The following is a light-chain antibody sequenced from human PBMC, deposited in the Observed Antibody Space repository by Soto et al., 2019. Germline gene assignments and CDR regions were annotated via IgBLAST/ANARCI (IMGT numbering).Light chain of an antibody. CDR1: QSVSSN. CDR2: DAS. Sequence: EIVLTESPVTLSLSPGERATLSCRASQSVSSNLAWYQQKPGQAPRLLIFDASNRATGTPARFSGSGSGTDFTLTISSLEPEDFAVYYCQQRSNWPWTFGQGTKVDIK. V-gene: IGKV3-11*01. CDR3: QQRSNWPWT. J-gene: IGKJ1*01.